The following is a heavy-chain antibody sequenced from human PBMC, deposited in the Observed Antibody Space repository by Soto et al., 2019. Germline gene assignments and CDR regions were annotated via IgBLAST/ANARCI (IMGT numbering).Heavy chain of an antibody. J-gene: IGHJ4*02. CDR2: INHSGST. V-gene: IGHV4-34*01. CDR1: GGSLSGYY. Sequence: SETLSLTCAVYGGSLSGYYWSWIRQPPGKGLEWIGEINHSGSTNYNPSLKSRVTISVDTSKNQFSLKLSSVTAADTAVYYCARGLYYFDYWGQRTLDTFSS. CDR3: ARGLYYFDY.